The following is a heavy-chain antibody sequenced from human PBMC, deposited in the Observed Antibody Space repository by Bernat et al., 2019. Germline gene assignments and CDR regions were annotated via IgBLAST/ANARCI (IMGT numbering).Heavy chain of an antibody. V-gene: IGHV4-39*01. CDR1: GGSISSSSYY. CDR3: VRGSSGWAFDN. D-gene: IGHD6-19*01. Sequence: QLQLQESGPGLVKPSETLSLTCTVSGGSISSSSYYWGWFRQPPGKGLEWIGTMYYSGSTYHNPSLKSRVTISVDTSNKQFSLKLSSVTAADTAVYYCVRGSSGWAFDNWGQGTLVTVSS. J-gene: IGHJ4*02. CDR2: MYYSGST.